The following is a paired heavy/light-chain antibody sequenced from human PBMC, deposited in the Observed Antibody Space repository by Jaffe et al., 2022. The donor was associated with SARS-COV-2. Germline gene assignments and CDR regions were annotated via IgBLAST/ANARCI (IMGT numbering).Light chain of an antibody. CDR1: KLGDKY. Sequence: SYELTQTPSVSVSPGQTASITCSGDKLGDKYVAWYQQKPGQSPVLVMHQDTKRPSGIPERFSGSNSGNTATLTISGTQAMDEADYYCQAWDSSTVVFGGGTKLTVL. CDR2: QDT. J-gene: IGLJ2*01. V-gene: IGLV3-1*01. CDR3: QAWDSSTVV.
Heavy chain of an antibody. CDR2: IFSNDEK. CDR3: ARRYCGSTSCEGIWYFDL. V-gene: IGHV2-26*02. D-gene: IGHD2-2*01. J-gene: IGHJ2*01. Sequence: QVTLKESGPVLVKPTETLTLTCTVSGFSLSDARVGVSWIRQPPGKALEWLVHIFSNDEKSYSTSLKSRLTISKDTSKSQVLLTMTNPDPVDTATYYCARRYCGSTSCEGIWYFDLWGRGTPVTVSS. CDR1: GFSLSDARVG.